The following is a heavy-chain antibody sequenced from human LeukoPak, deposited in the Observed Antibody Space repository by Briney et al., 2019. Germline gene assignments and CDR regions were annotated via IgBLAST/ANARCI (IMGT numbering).Heavy chain of an antibody. CDR2: ISYDGSNK. V-gene: IGHV3-30-3*01. CDR1: GFTFSSYA. Sequence: GGSLRLSCAASGFTFSSYAMHWVRQAPGKGLEWVAVISYDGSNKYYADSVKGRFTISRDNSENTLYLQMNSLRAEDTAVYYCARDQGDIVVVTAMALDYWGQGTLVTVSS. J-gene: IGHJ4*02. CDR3: ARDQGDIVVVTAMALDY. D-gene: IGHD2-21*02.